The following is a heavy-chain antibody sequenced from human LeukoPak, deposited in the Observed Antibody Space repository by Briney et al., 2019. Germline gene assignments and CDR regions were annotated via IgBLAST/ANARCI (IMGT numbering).Heavy chain of an antibody. D-gene: IGHD3-3*01. J-gene: IGHJ4*02. CDR2: INHSGST. V-gene: IGHV4-34*01. Sequence: SWIRQPPGKGLEWIGEINHSGSTNYNPSLKSRVTISVDTSKNQFSLKLSSVTAADTAVYYCARSPIEYDFWSGYRARIDYWGQGTLVTVSS. CDR3: ARSPIEYDFWSGYRARIDY.